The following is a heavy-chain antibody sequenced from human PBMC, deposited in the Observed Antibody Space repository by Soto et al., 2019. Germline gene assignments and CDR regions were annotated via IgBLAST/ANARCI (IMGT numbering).Heavy chain of an antibody. Sequence: EVQLVESGGGLIQPGGSLRLSCAASGFTFSDHQMNWVRQAPGRGLEWVSVIYSSGTTYYGDSVKGRFTISRDNSKNTLYLQMDSLRTEDTARYYCARAGSPFHSDSTGYWGLDYWGQGTLVTVSS. CDR1: GFTFSDHQ. CDR2: IYSSGTT. V-gene: IGHV3-53*01. J-gene: IGHJ4*02. D-gene: IGHD3-9*01. CDR3: ARAGSPFHSDSTGYWGLDY.